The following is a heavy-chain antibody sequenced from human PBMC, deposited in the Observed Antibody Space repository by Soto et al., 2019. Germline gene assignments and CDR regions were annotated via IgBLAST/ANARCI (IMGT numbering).Heavy chain of an antibody. CDR1: GGSISSGGYY. D-gene: IGHD3-3*01. CDR3: ARDRGRVRFLEWPDAFDI. CDR2: IYYSGST. V-gene: IGHV4-31*03. J-gene: IGHJ3*02. Sequence: SETLSLTCTFSGGSISSGGYYLSWIRQHPGKGLEWIGYIYYSGSTYYNPSLKSRVTISVDTSKNQFSLKLSSVTAADTAVYYCARDRGRVRFLEWPDAFDIWGQGTMVTVSS.